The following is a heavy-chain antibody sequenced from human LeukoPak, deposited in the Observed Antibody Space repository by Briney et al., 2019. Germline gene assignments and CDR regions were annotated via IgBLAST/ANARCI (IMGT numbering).Heavy chain of an antibody. Sequence: PSETLSLTCAVYGGSFSGYYWSWIRQPPGKGLEWIGEINHSGSTNYNPSLKSRVTISVDTSKNQFSLKLSSVTAADTAVYYCARDFLMSMVRGVIILGAFDYWGQGTLVTVSS. CDR1: GGSFSGYY. D-gene: IGHD3-10*01. CDR2: INHSGST. V-gene: IGHV4-34*01. CDR3: ARDFLMSMVRGVIILGAFDY. J-gene: IGHJ4*02.